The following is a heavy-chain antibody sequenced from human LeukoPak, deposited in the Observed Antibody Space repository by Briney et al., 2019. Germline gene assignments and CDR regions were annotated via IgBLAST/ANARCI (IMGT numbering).Heavy chain of an antibody. J-gene: IGHJ6*02. CDR2: IKQDGSEK. V-gene: IGHV3-7*01. D-gene: IGHD1-26*01. Sequence: PGGSLRLSCAASGFTFSSYWMSWVRQAPGKGLEWVANIKQDGSEKYYVDSVKNRFTISRDNAKNSLYLQMNSLRAEDTAVYYCARDPPLIVGPTYYYYGMDVWGQGTTVTVSS. CDR1: GFTFSSYW. CDR3: ARDPPLIVGPTYYYYGMDV.